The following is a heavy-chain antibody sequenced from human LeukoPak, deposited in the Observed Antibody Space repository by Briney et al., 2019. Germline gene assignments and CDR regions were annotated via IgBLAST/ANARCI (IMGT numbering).Heavy chain of an antibody. CDR2: IYYSGST. J-gene: IGHJ6*02. CDR3: ARGDYCSSTSCYLFPYYYGMDV. V-gene: IGHV4-59*01. CDR1: GGFITSYY. Sequence: SETLSLTCTVSGGFITSYYWSWIRQPPGKGLEWIGYIYYSGSTNYNPSLKSRVTISVDTSKNQFSLKLSSVTAADTAVYYCARGDYCSSTSCYLFPYYYGMDVWGQGTTVTVSS. D-gene: IGHD2-2*01.